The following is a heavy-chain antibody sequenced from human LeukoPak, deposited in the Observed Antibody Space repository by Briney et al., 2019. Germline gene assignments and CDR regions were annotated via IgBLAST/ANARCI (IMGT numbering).Heavy chain of an antibody. D-gene: IGHD5-24*01. CDR3: ARTLSFDGYSDY. CDR2: IYYSGST. J-gene: IGHJ4*02. Sequence: KPSETLSLTCTVSGGSISRYYWSWIRQPPGKGLEWIGYIYYSGSTNYNPSLKSRVTMSVDTSKNQFSLKLSSVTAADTAVYYCARTLSFDGYSDYWGQGTLVTVSA. CDR1: GGSISRYY. V-gene: IGHV4-59*01.